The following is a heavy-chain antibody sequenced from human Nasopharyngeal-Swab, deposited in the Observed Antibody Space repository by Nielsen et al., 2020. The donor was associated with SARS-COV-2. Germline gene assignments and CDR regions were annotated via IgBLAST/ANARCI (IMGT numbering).Heavy chain of an antibody. CDR2: IYYSGST. Sequence: SETLSLTCTVSGGSISSSSYYWGWIRQPPGKGLEWIGSIYYSGSTYYNPSLKSRVTISVDTSKNQFSLKLSSVTAADTAVYYCARDAGDSGSSADYWGQGTLVTASS. J-gene: IGHJ4*02. CDR1: GGSISSSSYY. D-gene: IGHD1-26*01. CDR3: ARDAGDSGSSADY. V-gene: IGHV4-39*02.